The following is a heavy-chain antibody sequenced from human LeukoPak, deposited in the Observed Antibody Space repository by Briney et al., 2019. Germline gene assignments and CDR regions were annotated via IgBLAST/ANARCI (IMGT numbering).Heavy chain of an antibody. CDR1: GGSISSYY. Sequence: SETLSLTCTVSGGSISSYYWSWIRQPPGKGLEWIGFIYDSGSTNYNPSLKSRVTISVDTSKNQFSLKLSSVTAADTAVYYCARRGVAAAFYFDYWGQGTLVTVSS. D-gene: IGHD6-13*01. J-gene: IGHJ4*02. CDR3: ARRGVAAAFYFDY. V-gene: IGHV4-59*12. CDR2: IYDSGST.